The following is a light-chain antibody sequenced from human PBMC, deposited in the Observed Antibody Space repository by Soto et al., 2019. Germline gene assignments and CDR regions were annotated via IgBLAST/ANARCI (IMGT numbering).Light chain of an antibody. V-gene: IGKV3-20*01. CDR3: QQYGSSYA. CDR2: GIS. Sequence: EIVLTQSPATLALSPGERATLSCRASQSVTSNYLAWYQPQSGQAPRLLIFGISSRATGIPYRVSGSGSGTAFTLTIARLEPEDFAVYSCQQYGSSYAFGQGTKLEIK. CDR1: QSVTSNY. J-gene: IGKJ2*01.